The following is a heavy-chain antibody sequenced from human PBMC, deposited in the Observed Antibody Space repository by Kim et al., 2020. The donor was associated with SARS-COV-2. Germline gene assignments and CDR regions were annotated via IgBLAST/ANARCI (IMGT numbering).Heavy chain of an antibody. Sequence: SETLSLTCTVSGGSISSGSYYWSWIRQPAGKGLEWIGRIYTSGSTNYNPSLKSRVTISVDTSKNQFSLELSSVTAADTAVYYCAGNRDYFDYWGQGTLVTVSS. V-gene: IGHV4-61*02. CDR1: GGSISSGSYY. CDR2: IYTSGST. CDR3: AGNRDYFDY. J-gene: IGHJ4*02.